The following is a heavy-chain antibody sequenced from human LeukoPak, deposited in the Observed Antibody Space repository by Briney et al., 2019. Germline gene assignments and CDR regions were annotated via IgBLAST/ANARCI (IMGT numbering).Heavy chain of an antibody. J-gene: IGHJ4*02. CDR3: ARADGYCSGGSCLRFDY. D-gene: IGHD2-15*01. V-gene: IGHV4-38-2*02. CDR1: GDSITGYY. CDR2: IYYTGNT. Sequence: SETLSLTCSVSGDSITGYYWGWIRQPPGKGLEWIGNIYYTGNTYYNSSLKSRVTISLDTSKNQFSLKLSSVTAADTAVYYCARADGYCSGGSCLRFDYWGQGTLVTVSS.